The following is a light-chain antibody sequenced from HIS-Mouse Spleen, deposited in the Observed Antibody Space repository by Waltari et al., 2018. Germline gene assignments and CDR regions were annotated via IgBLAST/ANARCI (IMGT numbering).Light chain of an antibody. CDR1: QRVSSSY. Sequence: EIVLTQSPGTLSLSPGERATLSCRASQRVSSSYLAWYQQKPGQAPSHLIYGASSRATGIPDRFSGSGSGTDFTLTISRLEPEDFAVYYCQQYGSSRTFGQGTKVEIK. CDR2: GAS. V-gene: IGKV3-20*01. J-gene: IGKJ1*01. CDR3: QQYGSSRT.